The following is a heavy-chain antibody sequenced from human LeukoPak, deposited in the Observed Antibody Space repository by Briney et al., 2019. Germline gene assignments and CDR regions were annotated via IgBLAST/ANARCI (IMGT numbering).Heavy chain of an antibody. CDR3: ARHFWGSEKFPLDY. D-gene: IGHD7-27*01. Sequence: GGSLRLSCAASGFTFSSYWMSWVRQAPGKGLEWVANIKQDGSEKYYVDSVKGRFTISRDNAKNSLYLQMNSLRAEDTAVYYCARHFWGSEKFPLDYWGQGTLVTVSS. CDR2: IKQDGSEK. V-gene: IGHV3-7*01. CDR1: GFTFSSYW. J-gene: IGHJ4*02.